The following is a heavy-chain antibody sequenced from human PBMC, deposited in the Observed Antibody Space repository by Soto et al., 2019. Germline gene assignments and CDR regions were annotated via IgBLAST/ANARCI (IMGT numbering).Heavy chain of an antibody. CDR1: GGSMSGYH. J-gene: IGHJ6*02. D-gene: IGHD6-6*01. V-gene: IGHV4-4*07. CDR2: VHSTGST. Sequence: QVELQESGPRLVKPSETLYLTCIVSGGSMSGYHWSWVRQPAGKGLEWIGRVHSTGSTDYNPSMESRVTISVDTSKNQFSLKLSSVTAADTAVYYCARDHKASIAANYYYYGMDVWGQGTTVTVSS. CDR3: ARDHKASIAANYYYYGMDV.